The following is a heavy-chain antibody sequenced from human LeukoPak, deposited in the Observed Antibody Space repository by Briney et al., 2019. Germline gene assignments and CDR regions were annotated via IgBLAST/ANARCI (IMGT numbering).Heavy chain of an antibody. Sequence: GGSLRLSCAASGFTFSSYAMNWVRQAPGKGLEWVSTISGSIGSTYYADSVKGRFTISRDNSKNTLFLQMNSLRAEDTAVYYCARGPSGYHNTGGQGTLVTVSS. D-gene: IGHD5-12*01. CDR1: GFTFSSYA. J-gene: IGHJ4*02. V-gene: IGHV3-23*01. CDR2: ISGSIGST. CDR3: ARGPSGYHNT.